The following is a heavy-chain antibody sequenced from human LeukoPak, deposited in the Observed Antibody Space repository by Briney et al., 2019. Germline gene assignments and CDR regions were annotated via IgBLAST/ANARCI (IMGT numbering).Heavy chain of an antibody. CDR3: AREGDVVADVNWFDP. D-gene: IGHD2-15*01. J-gene: IGHJ5*02. CDR1: GYSFTGYY. V-gene: IGHV1-2*02. Sequence: GASVKVSCKASGYSFTGYYKHWVRQAPGQGPEWMGWLNPDSGATNYAQKFKGRVTMTRDTSISTAYMELSSLRSDDAAVYYCAREGDVVADVNWFDPWGQGTLVTVSS. CDR2: LNPDSGAT.